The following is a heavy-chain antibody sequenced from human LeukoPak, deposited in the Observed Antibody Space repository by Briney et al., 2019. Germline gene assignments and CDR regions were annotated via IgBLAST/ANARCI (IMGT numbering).Heavy chain of an antibody. J-gene: IGHJ3*02. D-gene: IGHD1-26*01. CDR3: ARYIVSYPHDAFDI. Sequence: PSETLSLTCTVSGGSISSGSYYWSWIRQPAGKGLKWIGRIYSSGSTNYNPSLKSRVTISVDTSKKQFSLKLSSVTAADTAFYYCARYIVSYPHDAFDIWGQGTMVTVSS. V-gene: IGHV4-61*02. CDR1: GGSISSGSYY. CDR2: IYSSGST.